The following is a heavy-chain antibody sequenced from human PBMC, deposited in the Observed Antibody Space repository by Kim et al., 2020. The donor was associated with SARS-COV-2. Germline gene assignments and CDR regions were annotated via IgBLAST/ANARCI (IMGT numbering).Heavy chain of an antibody. V-gene: IGHV3-15*01. Sequence: GGTTDYAAPVKGRFTSSRDDSKNTLYLQMNSLKTEDTAVYYCTTDLVVDYWGQGTLVTVSS. J-gene: IGHJ4*02. CDR3: TTDLVVDY. D-gene: IGHD2-8*02. CDR2: GGTT.